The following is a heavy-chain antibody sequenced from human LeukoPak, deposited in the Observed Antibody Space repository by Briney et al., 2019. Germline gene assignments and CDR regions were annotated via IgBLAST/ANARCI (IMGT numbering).Heavy chain of an antibody. CDR1: GFIFNSQD. CDR3: TRNMGLDS. CDR2: ISGSGTTA. J-gene: IGHJ4*02. D-gene: IGHD2/OR15-2a*01. V-gene: IGHV3-23*01. Sequence: PVGSLRLSCVGIGFIFNSQDMNWVRQAPGKGLESVSSISGSGTTAWYADAVKGRFTISRDNSKNTLSLQMNSLRAEDTAVYYCTRNMGLDSWGQGTLVTVST.